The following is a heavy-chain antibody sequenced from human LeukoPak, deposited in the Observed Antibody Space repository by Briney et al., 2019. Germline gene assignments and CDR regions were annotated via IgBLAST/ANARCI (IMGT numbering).Heavy chain of an antibody. CDR3: ARVGDYYDSSGYFDY. CDR1: GGFISSYY. Sequence: SETLSLTCTVSGGFISSYYWSWIRQPPGKGLEWIGYIYYSGSTNYNPSLKSRVTISVDTSKNQFSLKLSSVTAADTAVYYCARVGDYYDSSGYFDYWGQGTLVTVSS. CDR2: IYYSGST. J-gene: IGHJ4*02. V-gene: IGHV4-59*01. D-gene: IGHD3-22*01.